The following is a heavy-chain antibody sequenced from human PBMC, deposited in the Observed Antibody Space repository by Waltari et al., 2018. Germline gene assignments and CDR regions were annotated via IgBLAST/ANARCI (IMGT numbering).Heavy chain of an antibody. CDR2: INAGNGNT. V-gene: IGHV1-3*01. Sequence: QVQLVQSGAEVKKPGASVKVSCKASGYTFPSYAMHWVRQAPGQRLEWMGWINAGNGNTKYSQKFQGRVTITMDTSASTAYMELSSLRSEDTAVYYCARGPLGYSNYSPFDYWGQGTLVTVSS. D-gene: IGHD4-4*01. J-gene: IGHJ4*02. CDR1: GYTFPSYA. CDR3: ARGPLGYSNYSPFDY.